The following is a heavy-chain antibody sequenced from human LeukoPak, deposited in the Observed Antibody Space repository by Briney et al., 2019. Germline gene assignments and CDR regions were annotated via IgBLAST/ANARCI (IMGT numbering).Heavy chain of an antibody. V-gene: IGHV4-34*01. J-gene: IGHJ6*03. CDR1: GGSFSGYY. CDR2: INHSGST. CDR3: ARGISSWYAHYYYYMDV. D-gene: IGHD6-13*01. Sequence: SETLSLTCAVYGGSFSGYYWSWIRQPPGKGLEWIGEINHSGSTNYNPSLKSRVTISLDTSKNQFSLKLSSVTAADTAVYYCARGISSWYAHYYYYMDVWGKGTTVTVSS.